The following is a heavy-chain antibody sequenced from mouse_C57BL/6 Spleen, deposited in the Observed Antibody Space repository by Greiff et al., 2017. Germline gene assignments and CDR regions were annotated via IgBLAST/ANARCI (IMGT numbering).Heavy chain of an antibody. CDR3: ASRYDYDGYFDV. Sequence: EVHLVESGGGLVKPGGSLKLSCAASGFTFSSYAMSWVRQTPEKRLEWVATISDGGSYTYYPDNAKNNLYLQMSHLKSEDTAMYYCASRYDYDGYFDVWGTGTTVTVSS. CDR1: GFTFSSYA. J-gene: IGHJ1*03. V-gene: IGHV5-4*03. D-gene: IGHD2-4*01. CDR2: ISDGGSYT.